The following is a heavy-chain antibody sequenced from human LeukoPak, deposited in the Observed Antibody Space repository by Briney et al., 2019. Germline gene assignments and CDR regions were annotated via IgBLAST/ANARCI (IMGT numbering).Heavy chain of an antibody. J-gene: IGHJ4*02. Sequence: PGGSLRLSCAASGFTFSSYAMSWVRQAPGKGLEWVSAISNSGASTYYADSVKGRFTISRDNSKNTLYLQMNSLRAEDTAVYYCAKGIAVAEPYFDYWGQGTLVTVSS. CDR2: ISNSGAST. CDR3: AKGIAVAEPYFDY. V-gene: IGHV3-23*01. D-gene: IGHD6-19*01. CDR1: GFTFSSYA.